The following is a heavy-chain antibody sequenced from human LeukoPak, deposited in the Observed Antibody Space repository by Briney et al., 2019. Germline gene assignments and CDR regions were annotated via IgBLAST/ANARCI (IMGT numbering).Heavy chain of an antibody. Sequence: GGSLRLSCAASEFTFSSYWMTWVRQAPGKGLEWVDNIKQDGSEKNYVDSVKGRFTISRDNAKNSLYLQMNSLRAEDTAVYYCARDPITMVRIYGMDVWGQGTTVTVSS. CDR2: IKQDGSEK. CDR1: EFTFSSYW. D-gene: IGHD3-10*01. CDR3: ARDPITMVRIYGMDV. V-gene: IGHV3-7*01. J-gene: IGHJ6*02.